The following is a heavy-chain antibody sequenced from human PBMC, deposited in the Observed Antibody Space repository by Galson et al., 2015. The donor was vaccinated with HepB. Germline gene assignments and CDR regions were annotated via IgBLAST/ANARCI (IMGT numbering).Heavy chain of an antibody. CDR2: ISPDGSTT. CDR3: ARGFGWNFDL. Sequence: SLRLSCAASGFTFSAHNMHWVRQAPVKGLEWLAIISPDGSTTIYADSVKGQFTISRDNSKNSLFLQVDGLRPEDTAMYYCARGFGWNFDLWGQGTLVTVSS. D-gene: IGHD3-9*01. V-gene: IGHV3-30-3*01. CDR1: GFTFSAHN. J-gene: IGHJ4*02.